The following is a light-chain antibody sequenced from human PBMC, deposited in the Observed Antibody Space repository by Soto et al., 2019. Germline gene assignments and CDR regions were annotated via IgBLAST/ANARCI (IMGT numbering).Light chain of an antibody. J-gene: IGKJ5*01. CDR1: QSISSW. CDR2: AAS. V-gene: IGKV1-39*01. CDR3: QQTYTGAN. Sequence: DIQMTQSPSTLSASVGDRVTITCRASQSISSWLAWYQQKPGKAPKLLIFAASNLQSGVPSRFSGSGSGTDFTLTINSLQPEDFASYYCQQTYTGANFGQGTRLEIK.